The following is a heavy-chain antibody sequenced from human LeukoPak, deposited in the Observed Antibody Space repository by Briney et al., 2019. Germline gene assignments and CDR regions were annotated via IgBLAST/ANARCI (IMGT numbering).Heavy chain of an antibody. V-gene: IGHV4-39*07. J-gene: IGHJ4*02. CDR1: GDSISSSSYY. CDR2: ISYSGST. Sequence: PSETLSLTFTVSGDSISSSSYYWGWIRQPPGKGLEWIGSISYSGSTYYNPSLKSRITISVDTSKNQFSLKLSSVTAADTAVYYCARDVTAAFDYWGQGTLVTVSS. D-gene: IGHD6-13*01. CDR3: ARDVTAAFDY.